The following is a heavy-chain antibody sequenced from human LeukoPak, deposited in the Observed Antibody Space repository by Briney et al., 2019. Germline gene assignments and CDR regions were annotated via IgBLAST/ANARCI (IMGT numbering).Heavy chain of an antibody. D-gene: IGHD6-13*01. CDR1: GYTFTGYY. CDR2: INPNSGGT. CDR3: ARDLEGGAAAGTPY. V-gene: IGHV1-2*06. J-gene: IGHJ4*02. Sequence: GDSVKVSCKASGYTFTGYYMHWVRQAPGQGLEWMGRINPNSGGTNYAQKFQGRVTMTRDTSISTAYMELSRLRSDDTAVYYCARDLEGGAAAGTPYWGQGTLVTVSS.